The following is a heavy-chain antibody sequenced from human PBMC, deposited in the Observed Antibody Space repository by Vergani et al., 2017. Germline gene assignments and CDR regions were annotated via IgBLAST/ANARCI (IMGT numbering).Heavy chain of an antibody. D-gene: IGHD5-12*01. J-gene: IGHJ4*02. CDR1: GFTVSSNY. CDR3: ARGYSGYDPIDY. CDR2: IYSGGST. Sequence: EVQLVESGGGLIQPGESLRLSCAASGFTVSSNYMTWVRQAPGKGLEWVSVIYSGGSTYYADSVKGRFTISRDNSKNTLYLQMNSLRAEDTAVYYCARGYSGYDPIDYWGQGTLVTVSS. V-gene: IGHV3-53*01.